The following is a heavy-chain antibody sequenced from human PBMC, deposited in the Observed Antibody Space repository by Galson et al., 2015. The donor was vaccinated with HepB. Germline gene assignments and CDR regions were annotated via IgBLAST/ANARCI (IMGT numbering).Heavy chain of an antibody. CDR3: ARVRSGYNDFDY. D-gene: IGHD5-12*01. J-gene: IGHJ4*02. CDR1: GGTFSSYA. Sequence: SVKVSCKASGGTFSSYAISWVRQAPGQGLEWMGRIIPILGIANYAQKFQGRVTITADKSTSTAYMELSSLRSEDTAVYYCARVRSGYNDFDYWGQGTLVTVSS. V-gene: IGHV1-69*04. CDR2: IIPILGIA.